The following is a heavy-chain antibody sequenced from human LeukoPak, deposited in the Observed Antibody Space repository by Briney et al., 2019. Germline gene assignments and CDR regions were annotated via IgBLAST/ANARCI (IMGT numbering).Heavy chain of an antibody. V-gene: IGHV3-7*01. J-gene: IGHJ4*02. CDR3: ARDVRGALDF. D-gene: IGHD2-15*01. CDR2: IRGDAGDK. Sequence: PGGSLRLFCAASGFTFSRYWMAWVRQAPGKGLEWVANIRGDAGDKGSADSVKGRFTISRDDDKNSLHLQMNSLTAEDTAVYYCARDVRGALDFWGQGTLVVVSS. CDR1: GFTFSRYW.